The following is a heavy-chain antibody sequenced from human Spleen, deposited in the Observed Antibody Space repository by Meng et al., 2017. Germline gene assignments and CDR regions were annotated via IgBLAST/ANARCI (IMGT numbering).Heavy chain of an antibody. CDR2: FYSSGST. Sequence: SETLSLTCTASGASISSGSYYWSWIRQPAGKGLEWIGRFYSSGSTIYNPTLKSRVTISVDTSKNQFSLKLSSVTAADTAVYYCANTNGDDWFDPWGQGTLVTVSS. V-gene: IGHV4-61*02. CDR3: ANTNGDDWFDP. CDR1: GASISSGSYY. J-gene: IGHJ5*02. D-gene: IGHD1-1*01.